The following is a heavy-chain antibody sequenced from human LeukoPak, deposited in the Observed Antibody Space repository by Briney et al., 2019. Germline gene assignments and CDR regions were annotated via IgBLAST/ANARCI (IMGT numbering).Heavy chain of an antibody. CDR1: GGTFSSYA. J-gene: IGHJ6*03. V-gene: IGHV1-69*04. CDR2: IIPILGIA. Sequence: GSSVKVSCKASGGTFSSYAISWVRQAPGQGLEWMGRIIPILGIANYAQKFQGRVTITADESTCTAYMELSSLRSEDTAVYYCARGTTVKFCYYYYMDVWGKGTTVTVSS. CDR3: ARGTTVKFCYYYYMDV. D-gene: IGHD4-11*01.